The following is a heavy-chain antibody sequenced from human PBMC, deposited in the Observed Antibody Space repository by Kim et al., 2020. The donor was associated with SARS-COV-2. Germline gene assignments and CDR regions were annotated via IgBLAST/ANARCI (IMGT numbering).Heavy chain of an antibody. V-gene: IGHV3-9*01. J-gene: IGHJ4*02. CDR1: GFTFDDYA. Sequence: GGSLRLSCAASGFTFDDYAMHWVRQAPGKGLEWVSGISWNSGSIGYADSVKGRFTISRDNAKNSLYLQMNSLRAEDTALYYCAKAAQLSYYDSSGTNFDYWGQGTLVTVSS. D-gene: IGHD3-22*01. CDR3: AKAAQLSYYDSSGTNFDY. CDR2: ISWNSGSI.